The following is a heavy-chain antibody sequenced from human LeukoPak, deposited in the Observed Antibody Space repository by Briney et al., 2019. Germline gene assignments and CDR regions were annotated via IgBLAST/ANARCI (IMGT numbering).Heavy chain of an antibody. CDR1: GLTFSNYW. J-gene: IGHJ6*03. CDR2: VNSDGSST. V-gene: IGHV3-74*03. CDR3: AKYITVSTNSYYYYMDV. D-gene: IGHD4-11*01. Sequence: GGSLRLSCAASGLTFSNYWMHWVRQAPGKGLVWVSRVNSDGSSTAYADSVKGRFTISRDNSKNTLHLQMTSLRAEDTAVNYCAKYITVSTNSYYYYMDVWGKGTTVTVSS.